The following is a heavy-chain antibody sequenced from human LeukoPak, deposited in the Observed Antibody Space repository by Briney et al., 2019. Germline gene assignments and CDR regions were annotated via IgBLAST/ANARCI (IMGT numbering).Heavy chain of an antibody. CDR3: ARCYTYGTTWFGGLDV. Sequence: GGSLRLSCAASGFTFSSYGMHWVRQAPGKGLEWVAVISYDGSNKYYADSVKGRFTISRGNSKNTLYLQMNSLRAEDTAVYYCARCYTYGTTWFGGLDVWGQGTTVTVSS. J-gene: IGHJ6*02. D-gene: IGHD3-10*01. V-gene: IGHV3-30*03. CDR1: GFTFSSYG. CDR2: ISYDGSNK.